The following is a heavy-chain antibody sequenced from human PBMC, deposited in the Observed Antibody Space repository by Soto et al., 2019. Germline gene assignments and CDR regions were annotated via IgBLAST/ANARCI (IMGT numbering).Heavy chain of an antibody. CDR3: ARVNYDYIWGSYRGFDY. J-gene: IGHJ4*02. Sequence: ASVKVSCKASGYTFTSYDINWVRQATGQGLEWMGWMNPNSGNTGYAQKFQGRVTMTRNTSISTAYMELSSLRSEDTAVYYCARVNYDYIWGSYRGFDYWGQGTLVTVSS. CDR1: GYTFTSYD. CDR2: MNPNSGNT. V-gene: IGHV1-8*01. D-gene: IGHD3-16*02.